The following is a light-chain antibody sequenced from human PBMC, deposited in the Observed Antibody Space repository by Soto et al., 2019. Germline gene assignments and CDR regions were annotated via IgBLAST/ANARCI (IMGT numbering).Light chain of an antibody. CDR3: QQYFSNTLT. J-gene: IGKJ4*01. Sequence: DIVMTQSPDSLAVSLGERATINCKSSQSVLYSSKNKNYLAWYQQKPGQPPKLLIYWASTRESGVPDRFSGSGSGTDFTLTISSLQAEDVAVYYCQQYFSNTLTFGGGTKVDSK. CDR2: WAS. V-gene: IGKV4-1*01. CDR1: QSVLYSSKNKNY.